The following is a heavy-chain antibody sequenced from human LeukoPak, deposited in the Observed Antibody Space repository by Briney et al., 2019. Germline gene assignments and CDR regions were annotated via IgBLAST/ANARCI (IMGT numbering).Heavy chain of an antibody. Sequence: SETLSLTCAVYGGSFSGYYWSWIRQPPGKGLEWIGEINHSGSTNYNPSLKSRVTISVDTSKNQFSLKLSSVTAADTAVYYCARAGYSQGYWGQGTLVTVSS. CDR2: INHSGST. V-gene: IGHV4-34*01. J-gene: IGHJ4*02. CDR1: GGSFSGYY. D-gene: IGHD5-24*01. CDR3: ARAGYSQGY.